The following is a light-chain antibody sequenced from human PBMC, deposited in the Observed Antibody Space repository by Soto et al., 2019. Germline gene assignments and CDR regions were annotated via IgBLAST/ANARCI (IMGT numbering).Light chain of an antibody. Sequence: QSALTQPRSVSGSPGQSVTISCTGTSSNVGNYDYVSWYQHHPGKAPKLMIYDVRQRPSGVPYRFSGARYGHTASLTISGLQADDEAAYYCCLHGGTYTLYVFGTGTKLTVL. CDR2: DVR. CDR3: CLHGGTYTLYV. CDR1: SSNVGNYDY. J-gene: IGLJ1*01. V-gene: IGLV2-11*01.